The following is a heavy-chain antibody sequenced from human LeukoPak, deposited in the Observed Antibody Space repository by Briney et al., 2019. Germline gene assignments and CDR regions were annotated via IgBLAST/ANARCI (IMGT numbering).Heavy chain of an antibody. V-gene: IGHV3-33*01. J-gene: IGHJ5*02. Sequence: PGGSLRLSCAASGFTFSSYGMHWVRQAPGKGLEWVAVIWYDGSNKYYADSVKGRFTISRDNSKNTLYLQMNSLRAEDTAVYYCARGPRRYSSGWYWFDPWGQGTLVTVSS. CDR2: IWYDGSNK. D-gene: IGHD6-19*01. CDR1: GFTFSSYG. CDR3: ARGPRRYSSGWYWFDP.